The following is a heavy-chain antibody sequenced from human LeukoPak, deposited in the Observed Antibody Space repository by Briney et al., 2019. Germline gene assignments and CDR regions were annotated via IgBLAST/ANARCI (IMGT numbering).Heavy chain of an antibody. Sequence: RASVKVSCKASGYTFTGYYMHWVRQAPGQGLEWMGWMNPNSGNTGYAQKFQGRVTITRNTSISTAYMELSSLRSEDTAVYYCATDEDSSGIDYWGQGTLVTVSS. D-gene: IGHD3-22*01. CDR2: MNPNSGNT. J-gene: IGHJ4*02. CDR1: GYTFTGYY. V-gene: IGHV1-8*03. CDR3: ATDEDSSGIDY.